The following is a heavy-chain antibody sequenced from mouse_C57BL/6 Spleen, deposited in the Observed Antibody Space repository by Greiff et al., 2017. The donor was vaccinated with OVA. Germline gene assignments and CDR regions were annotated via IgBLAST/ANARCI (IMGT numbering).Heavy chain of an antibody. CDR3: ESPLGGYWYFDV. J-gene: IGHJ1*03. D-gene: IGHD4-1*01. V-gene: IGHV3-6*01. CDR2: ISYDGSN. CDR1: GYSITSGYY. Sequence: EVKLLESGPGLVKPSQSLSLTCSVTGYSITSGYYWNWIRQFPGNKLEWMGYISYDGSNNYNPSLKNRISITRDTSKNQFFLKLNSVTTEDTATYYCESPLGGYWYFDVWGTGTTVTVSS.